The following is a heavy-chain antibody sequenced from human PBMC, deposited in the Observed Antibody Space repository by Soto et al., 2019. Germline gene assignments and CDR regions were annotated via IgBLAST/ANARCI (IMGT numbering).Heavy chain of an antibody. CDR2: IKQDGSEK. J-gene: IGHJ6*02. V-gene: IGHV3-7*03. CDR1: GFTFSSYW. CDR3: ARDGNHPEQWLIPSLVGYYYYGMDV. Sequence: EVQLVESGGGLVQPGGSLRLSCAASGFTFSSYWMSWVRQAPGKGLEWVANIKQDGSEKYYVDSVKGRFTISRDNAKNSLYLQMNSLRAEDTAVYYCARDGNHPEQWLIPSLVGYYYYGMDVWGQGTTVTVSS. D-gene: IGHD6-19*01.